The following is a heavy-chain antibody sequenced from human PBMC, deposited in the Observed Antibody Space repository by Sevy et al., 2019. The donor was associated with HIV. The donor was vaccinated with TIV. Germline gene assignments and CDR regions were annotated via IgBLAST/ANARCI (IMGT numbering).Heavy chain of an antibody. D-gene: IGHD4-17*01. CDR3: ARSQHFSGDYADYAFDV. V-gene: IGHV4-39*01. Sequence: SETLSLTCSVSGGSVSNPNYYWGWIRQPPGKGLEWIGSIYYSGATSYNPSLESRVTPSVDTSNNRFSLILPSVTAADTAVYYCARSQHFSGDYADYAFDVWGQGTMVTVSS. CDR2: IYYSGAT. J-gene: IGHJ3*01. CDR1: GGSVSNPNYY.